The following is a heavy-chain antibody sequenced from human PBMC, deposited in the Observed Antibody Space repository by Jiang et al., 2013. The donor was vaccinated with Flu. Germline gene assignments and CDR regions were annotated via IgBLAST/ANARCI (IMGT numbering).Heavy chain of an antibody. Sequence: SGAEVKKPGTSVKVSCKASGFTFTSSAVQWVRQARGQRLEWIGWIVVGSGNTNYAQKFQERVTITRDMSTSTAYMELSSLRSEDTAVYYCAADYYGSGMGVVRAYYYYMDVWGKGTTVTVSS. CDR2: IVVGSGNT. V-gene: IGHV1-58*01. J-gene: IGHJ6*03. CDR3: AADYYGSGMGVVRAYYYYMDV. CDR1: GFTFTSSA. D-gene: IGHD3-10*01.